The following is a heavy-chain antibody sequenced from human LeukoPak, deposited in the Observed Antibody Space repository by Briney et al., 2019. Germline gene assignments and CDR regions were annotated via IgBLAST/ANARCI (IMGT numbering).Heavy chain of an antibody. CDR1: GFTFSSYS. CDR3: ARDQYCSSTSCYNGYYYYYMDV. CDR2: ISSSSSYI. J-gene: IGHJ6*03. D-gene: IGHD2-2*02. Sequence: GGSLRLSCAASGFTFSSYSMNWVRQAPGKGLEWVSSISSSSSYIYYADSVKGRLTISRDNAKNSLYLQVNSLRAEDTAVYYCARDQYCSSTSCYNGYYYYYMDVWGKGTTVTVSS. V-gene: IGHV3-21*01.